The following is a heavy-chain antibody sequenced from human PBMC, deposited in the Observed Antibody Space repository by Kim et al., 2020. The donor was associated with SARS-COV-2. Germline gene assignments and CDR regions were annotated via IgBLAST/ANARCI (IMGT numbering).Heavy chain of an antibody. V-gene: IGHV3-7*03. Sequence: GGSLRLSCAASGFTFSSYWMSWVRQAPGKGLEWVANIKQDGSEKYYVDSVKGRFTISRDNAKNSLYLQMNSLRAEDTAVYYCARGPPITMVRGVIITGAYFDYWGQGTLVTVSS. CDR1: GFTFSSYW. J-gene: IGHJ4*02. CDR3: ARGPPITMVRGVIITGAYFDY. D-gene: IGHD3-10*01. CDR2: IKQDGSEK.